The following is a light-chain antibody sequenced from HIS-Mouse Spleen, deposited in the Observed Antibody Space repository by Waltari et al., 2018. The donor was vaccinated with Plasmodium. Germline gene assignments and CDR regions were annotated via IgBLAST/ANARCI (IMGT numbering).Light chain of an antibody. Sequence: EIVLTQSQATLSLSPGERATLSCRASQSVSSYFAWYQQKPGQAPRLLIYDASNRATGIPARFSGSGSGTDFTLTISSLEPEDFAVYYCQQRSNWPRVLTFGGGTKVEIK. CDR3: QQRSNWPRVLT. J-gene: IGKJ4*01. V-gene: IGKV3-11*01. CDR2: DAS. CDR1: QSVSSY.